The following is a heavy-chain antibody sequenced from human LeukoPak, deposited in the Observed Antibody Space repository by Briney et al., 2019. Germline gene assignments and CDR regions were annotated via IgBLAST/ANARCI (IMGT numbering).Heavy chain of an antibody. CDR3: ATDLG. CDR2: VEHDGSRT. J-gene: IGHJ4*02. Sequence: GGSLRLSCAASGFTFTSYWMHWLRHPPGKGLVWVSRVEHDGSRTAYADSVTGRFTISRDNARNMVYLQMNSLRAEDTAVYYCATDLGWGQGTLVTVSS. D-gene: IGHD4-17*01. V-gene: IGHV3-74*01. CDR1: GFTFTSYW.